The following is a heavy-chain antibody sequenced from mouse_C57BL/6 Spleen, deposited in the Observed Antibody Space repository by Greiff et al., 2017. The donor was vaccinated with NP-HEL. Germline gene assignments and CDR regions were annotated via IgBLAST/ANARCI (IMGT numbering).Heavy chain of an antibody. CDR1: GYAFSSSW. D-gene: IGHD1-2*01. J-gene: IGHJ1*03. CDR3: SRRREGYFDV. Sequence: QVQLQQSGPELVKPGASVKISCKASGYAFSSSWMNWVKQRPGKGLEWIGRIYPGDGDTNYNGKFKGKATLTAAKSSSTAYMQLSSLTSEDSAVYFCSRRREGYFDVWGTGTTVTVSS. CDR2: IYPGDGDT. V-gene: IGHV1-82*01.